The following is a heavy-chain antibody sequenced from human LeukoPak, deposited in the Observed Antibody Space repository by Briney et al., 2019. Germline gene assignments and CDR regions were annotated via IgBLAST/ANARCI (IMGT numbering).Heavy chain of an antibody. D-gene: IGHD6-6*01. CDR1: GFTFSSYA. CDR2: ISGSGGST. CDR3: ARDIASRRIDY. V-gene: IGHV3-23*01. J-gene: IGHJ4*02. Sequence: GETLRLSCAASGFTFSSYAMSWVRQAPGKGLEWVSAISGSGGSTYYADSVKGRFTISRDNSKNTLYLQMNSLRAEDTAVYYCARDIASRRIDYWGQGTLVTVSS.